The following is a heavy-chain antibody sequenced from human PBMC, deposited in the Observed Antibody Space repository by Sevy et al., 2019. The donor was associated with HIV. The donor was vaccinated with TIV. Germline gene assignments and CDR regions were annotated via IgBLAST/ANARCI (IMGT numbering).Heavy chain of an antibody. J-gene: IGHJ4*02. V-gene: IGHV1-69*06. CDR3: ARFKYYGLETLYYFDY. Sequence: ASLKVSCKASGGTFSDYAISWVRQAPGQGLEWMGGIIPIFGSTKYAQKFQDRVTITADKSTSTVYMELSSLRSEDSAVYFCARFKYYGLETLYYFDYWGQGTLVTVSS. D-gene: IGHD3-10*01. CDR2: IIPIFGST. CDR1: GGTFSDYA.